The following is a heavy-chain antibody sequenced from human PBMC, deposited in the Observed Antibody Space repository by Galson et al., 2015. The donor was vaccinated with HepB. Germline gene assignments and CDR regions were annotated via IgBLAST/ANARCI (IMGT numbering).Heavy chain of an antibody. V-gene: IGHV1-46*01. CDR3: ARTPYSGSSYRRSQYYGMDV. Sequence: SVRVSCKASGYTFTNYYMHWVRQAPGQGLEWLGVINPSGGSTTHAQKFQGRVIMTRDTSTGTVYMELRSLRSEDTAVYYCARTPYSGSSYRRSQYYGMDVWGQGTTVTVSS. CDR2: INPSGGST. J-gene: IGHJ6*02. D-gene: IGHD1-26*01. CDR1: GYTFTNYY.